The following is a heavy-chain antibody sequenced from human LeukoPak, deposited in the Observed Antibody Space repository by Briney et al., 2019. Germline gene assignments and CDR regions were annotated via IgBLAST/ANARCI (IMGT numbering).Heavy chain of an antibody. Sequence: PGGSLRLSCAASGFTFDDYGMSWVRQTPGKGLEWVSGISWNGGSTGYADSVKGRFTIPRDNAENSLYLQMNSLRAEDTALYYCARNRGGVTRYYFDYWGQGTLVTVSS. V-gene: IGHV3-20*04. D-gene: IGHD4-23*01. CDR2: ISWNGGST. J-gene: IGHJ4*02. CDR3: ARNRGGVTRYYFDY. CDR1: GFTFDDYG.